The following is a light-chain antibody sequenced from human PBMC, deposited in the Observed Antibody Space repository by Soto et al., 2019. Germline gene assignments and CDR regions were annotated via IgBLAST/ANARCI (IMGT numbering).Light chain of an antibody. CDR3: QQYGTPLYT. CDR2: ATS. Sequence: ENVLTQSPGTLSLSPGERATLSCGTTQGISSSYLAWYQQKPGQAPRLLMYATSSRATGIPDRFSGSGSGTDFTLTISRLEPVDFAVYYCQQYGTPLYTFGQGTKLEIK. V-gene: IGKV3-20*01. CDR1: QGISSSY. J-gene: IGKJ2*01.